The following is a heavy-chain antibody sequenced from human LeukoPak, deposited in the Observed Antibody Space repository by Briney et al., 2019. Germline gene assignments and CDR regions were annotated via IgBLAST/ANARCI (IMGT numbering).Heavy chain of an antibody. CDR3: AKSGSGSWVDY. CDR2: VNSDESTT. V-gene: IGHV3-74*01. J-gene: IGHJ4*02. D-gene: IGHD6-13*01. CDR1: GFTFSSYS. Sequence: GGSLRLSCAASGFTFSSYSVNWVRQAPGKGLVWVSRVNSDESTTTYADSVKGRFTVSRDNAKNTLYLQMKSLRADDTAVYYCAKSGSGSWVDYWGQGILVTVSS.